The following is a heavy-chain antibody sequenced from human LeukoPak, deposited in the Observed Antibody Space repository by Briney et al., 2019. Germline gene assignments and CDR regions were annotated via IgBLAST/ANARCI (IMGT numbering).Heavy chain of an antibody. CDR2: ISSSSSYI. Sequence: PGGSLRLSCAASGFTFSSYGMNWVRQAPGKGLEWVSSISSSSSYIYYADSVKGRFTISRDNAKNSLYLQMNSLRAEDTAVYYCARDSGWELGYWGQGTLVTVSS. J-gene: IGHJ4*02. V-gene: IGHV3-21*01. CDR3: ARDSGWELGY. CDR1: GFTFSSYG. D-gene: IGHD1-26*01.